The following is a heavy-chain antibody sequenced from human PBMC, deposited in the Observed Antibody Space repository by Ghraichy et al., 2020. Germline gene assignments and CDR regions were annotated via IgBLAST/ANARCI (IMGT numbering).Heavy chain of an antibody. D-gene: IGHD3-10*01. J-gene: IGHJ3*02. CDR3: ARDGFYGSGSPDVFDM. CDR1: GFSFSSYS. V-gene: IGHV3-21*01. Sequence: GGSLRLSCAAYGFSFSSYSMNWVRQAPGESLEWVSSISSSGGYIYYADSVKGRFTISRDNANNSLFLQMKSLGAEDTAVYYCARDGFYGSGSPDVFDMWGPGTVVTVSS. CDR2: ISSSGGYI.